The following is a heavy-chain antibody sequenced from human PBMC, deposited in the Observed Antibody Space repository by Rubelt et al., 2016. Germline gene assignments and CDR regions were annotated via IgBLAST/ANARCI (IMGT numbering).Heavy chain of an antibody. CDR2: IYSGGST. D-gene: IGHD3-22*01. V-gene: IGHV3-66*01. CDR1: GFTVSSNY. CDR3: ALYYYDSSGSKSHDAFDI. J-gene: IGHJ3*02. Sequence: EVQLVESGGGLVQPGGSLRLSCAASGFTVSSNYMSWVRQAPGKGLEWVSVIYSGGSTYYADSVKGRFTISRDNSKNTLYLQMNSLRAEDTAVYYCALYYYDSSGSKSHDAFDIWGQGTMVTVSS.